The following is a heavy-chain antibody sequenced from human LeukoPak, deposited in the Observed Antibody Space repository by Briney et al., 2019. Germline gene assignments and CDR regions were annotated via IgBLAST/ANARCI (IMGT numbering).Heavy chain of an antibody. V-gene: IGHV3-30*02. CDR1: GFTFSSYG. Sequence: GGSLRLSCAASGFTFSSYGMHRVRQAPGKGLEWVAFIRYDGSNKYYGDSVKGRFTISRDNSKNTLYLQMNSLRAEDTAVYYCVKLGGSSGYYSFDYWGQGTLVTVST. CDR3: VKLGGSSGYYSFDY. CDR2: IRYDGSNK. J-gene: IGHJ4*02. D-gene: IGHD3-22*01.